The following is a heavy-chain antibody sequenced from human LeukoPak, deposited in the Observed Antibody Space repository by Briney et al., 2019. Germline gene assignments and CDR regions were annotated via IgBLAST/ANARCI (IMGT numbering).Heavy chain of an antibody. CDR1: GGSISSGSYY. D-gene: IGHD1-26*01. CDR2: ISWDGGST. J-gene: IGHJ4*02. V-gene: IGHV3-43*01. Sequence: SSETLSLTCTVSGGSISSGSYYWSWVRQAPGKGLEWVSLISWDGGSTYYADSVKGRFTISRDNSKNSLYLQMNSLRTEDTALYYCAKDNWSGSHGFDYWGQGTLVTVPS. CDR3: AKDNWSGSHGFDY.